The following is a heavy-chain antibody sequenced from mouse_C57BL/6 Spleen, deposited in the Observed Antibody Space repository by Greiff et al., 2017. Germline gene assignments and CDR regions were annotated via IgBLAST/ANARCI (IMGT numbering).Heavy chain of an antibody. CDR2: INPGSGGT. CDR3: AKGYYGSSPDY. V-gene: IGHV1-54*01. J-gene: IGHJ2*01. CDR1: GYAFTNYL. D-gene: IGHD1-1*01. Sequence: QVQLQQSGAELVRPGTSVKVSCKASGYAFTNYLIEWVKQRPGQGLEWIGVINPGSGGTNYNEKFKGKATLTADKSTSTAYMQRSSLTSEDSAVYFCAKGYYGSSPDYWGQGTTLTVSS.